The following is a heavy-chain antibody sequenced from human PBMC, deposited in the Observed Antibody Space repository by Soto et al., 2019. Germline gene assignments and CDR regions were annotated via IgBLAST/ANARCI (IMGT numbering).Heavy chain of an antibody. Sequence: GPPLRLSYAASGFDFRAYGMHWVRQAPGKGLEWVALISYDGSDEYYADSVKGRFTLSRDNSRNTLYLQMNSLRGADTAGYYCAKVLPADFGGGSPLVGKDAWRQGTAVPVSS. D-gene: IGHD3-3*01. V-gene: IGHV3-30*18. CDR2: ISYDGSDE. CDR1: GFDFRAYG. J-gene: IGHJ6*02. CDR3: AKVLPADFGGGSPLVGKDA.